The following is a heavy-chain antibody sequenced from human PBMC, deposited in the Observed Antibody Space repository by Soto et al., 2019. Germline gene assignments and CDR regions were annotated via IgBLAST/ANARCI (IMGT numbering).Heavy chain of an antibody. CDR1: GGSFSGYY. J-gene: IGHJ4*02. Sequence: SETLSLTCAGYGGSFSGYYWSWIRQPPGKGLEWIGEINHSGSTNYNPSLKSRVTISVDTSKNQFSLKLSSVTAADTAVYYCARESSGGNYWGQGTLVTVSS. V-gene: IGHV4-34*01. D-gene: IGHD2-15*01. CDR2: INHSGST. CDR3: ARESSGGNY.